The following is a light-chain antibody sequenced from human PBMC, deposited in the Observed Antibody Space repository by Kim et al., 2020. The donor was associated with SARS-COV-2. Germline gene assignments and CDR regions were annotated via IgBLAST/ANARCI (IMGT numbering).Light chain of an antibody. Sequence: SSELTQDPTVSVALGQTVRITCQGDSLRTYYAGWYQQKPGQAPLLVIYGKNDRPSGIPDRFSGSTSGNTASLTITGTQAEDEADYYCNSRDRSGDHVIFGGGTQLTVL. CDR1: SLRTYY. V-gene: IGLV3-19*01. CDR3: NSRDRSGDHVI. J-gene: IGLJ2*01. CDR2: GKN.